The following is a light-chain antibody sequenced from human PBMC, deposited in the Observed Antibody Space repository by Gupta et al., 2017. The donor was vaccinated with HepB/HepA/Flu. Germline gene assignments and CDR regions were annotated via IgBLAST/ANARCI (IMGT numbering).Light chain of an antibody. V-gene: IGKV3-15*01. CDR3: QQYNNWPRLPTLT. CDR2: GAS. J-gene: IGKJ4*01. Sequence: EIVMTQSPATLSVSPGERATLSCRASQSVSSNLAWYQQKPGQAPRLLIYGASTRATGIPARFSGSGSGTEFTLTISSLQSEDFAVYYCQQYNNWPRLPTLTFGGGTKVEIK. CDR1: QSVSSN.